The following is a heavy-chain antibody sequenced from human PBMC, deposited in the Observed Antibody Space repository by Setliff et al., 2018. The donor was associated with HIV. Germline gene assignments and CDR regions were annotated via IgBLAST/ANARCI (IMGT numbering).Heavy chain of an antibody. Sequence: PGGSRRLSWEATGFTFSNALMNWVRQVPGKGREWVGLVKSKINGGTTDYSTPVKGRFTISRDDSKNTLYLQMNSLKTEDTAVYYCTNEPLHLQGNGWYGAFDIWGQGTLVTVSS. CDR1: GFTFSNAL. CDR3: TNEPLHLQGNGWYGAFDI. CDR2: VKSKINGGTT. V-gene: IGHV3-15*07. J-gene: IGHJ3*02. D-gene: IGHD6-19*01.